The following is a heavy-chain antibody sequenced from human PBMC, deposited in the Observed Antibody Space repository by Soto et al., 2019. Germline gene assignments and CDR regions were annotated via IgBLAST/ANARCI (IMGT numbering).Heavy chain of an antibody. V-gene: IGHV3-23*01. D-gene: IGHD2-2*01. CDR2: IGNSGGLT. Sequence: EVQLLESGGGLVQPGGSLRLSCTASGFTFSSNAMGWVRQAPGKGLEWVSSIGNSGGLTVYADSVKGRFTISRDNPRNTLFLQMNSLRAEDTAVYYCANIHTTSANFDYWGQGTLVTVSS. CDR3: ANIHTTSANFDY. J-gene: IGHJ4*02. CDR1: GFTFSSNA.